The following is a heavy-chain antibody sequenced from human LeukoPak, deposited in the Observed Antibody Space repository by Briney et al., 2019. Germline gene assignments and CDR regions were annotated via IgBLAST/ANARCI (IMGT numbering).Heavy chain of an antibody. CDR1: GFTFSSYW. CDR3: ARDLAHGERGYFDY. CDR2: INSDGSIT. D-gene: IGHD4-17*01. J-gene: IGHJ4*02. Sequence: QPGGSLRLSCAASGFTFSSYWMHWVRQAPGKGLVWVSRINSDGSITTYADSVKGRFTISRDNSKNTLFLQVDSLRGEDTAVYYCARDLAHGERGYFDYWGQGTLVTVSS. V-gene: IGHV3-74*01.